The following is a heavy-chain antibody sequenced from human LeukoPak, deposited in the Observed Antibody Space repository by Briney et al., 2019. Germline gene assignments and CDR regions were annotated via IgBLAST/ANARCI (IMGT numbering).Heavy chain of an antibody. Sequence: SETLSLTCAVYGGSFSGYYWSWIRQPQGKGLEWIGEINHSGSTNYNPSLKSRVTISVDTSKNQFSLKLSSVTAADTAVYYCARAIAVAGLLYYFDYWGQGTLVTVSS. CDR3: ARAIAVAGLLYYFDY. V-gene: IGHV4-34*01. CDR2: INHSGST. CDR1: GGSFSGYY. D-gene: IGHD6-19*01. J-gene: IGHJ4*02.